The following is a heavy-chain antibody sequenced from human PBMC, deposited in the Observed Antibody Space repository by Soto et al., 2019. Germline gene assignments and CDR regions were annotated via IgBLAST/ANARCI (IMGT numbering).Heavy chain of an antibody. Sequence: SETLSLTCTVSGGSISSSSYYWGWIRQPPGKGLEWIGSIYYSGSTYYNPSLKSRVTISVDTSKNQFSLKLSSVTAADTAVYYCARRRSGSYFRDYWGQGTLVTVSS. D-gene: IGHD1-26*01. CDR2: IYYSGST. J-gene: IGHJ4*02. CDR3: ARRRSGSYFRDY. CDR1: GGSISSSSYY. V-gene: IGHV4-39*01.